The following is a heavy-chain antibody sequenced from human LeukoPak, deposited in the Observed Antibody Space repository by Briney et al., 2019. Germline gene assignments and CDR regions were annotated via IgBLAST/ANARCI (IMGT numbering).Heavy chain of an antibody. CDR2: INHSGST. Sequence: SETLSLTCAVYGGSFSGYYWSWIRQPPGKGLEWIGEINHSGSTNYNPSLKSRVTISVDTSKNQFSLKLSSVTAADTAVYYCAGGRRALYGGKVQNGMDVWGQGTTVTVSS. CDR1: GGSFSGYY. V-gene: IGHV4-34*01. J-gene: IGHJ6*02. CDR3: AGGRRALYGGKVQNGMDV. D-gene: IGHD4-23*01.